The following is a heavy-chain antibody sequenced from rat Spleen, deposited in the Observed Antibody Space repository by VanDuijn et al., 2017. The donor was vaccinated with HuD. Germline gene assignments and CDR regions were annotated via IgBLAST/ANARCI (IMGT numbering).Heavy chain of an antibody. Sequence: EVQLVGSGGGLVQPGNSLKLSCAASGFTFSSYWMYWVRQAPGKGLEWISSINPDGGHTYYPDSVRGRFTISRDNAENTVCLQMSSLRSEDTATYYCAVSNYGYWGQGVMVTVSS. CDR1: GFTFSSYW. V-gene: IGHV5-58*01. J-gene: IGHJ2*01. CDR3: AVSNYGY. CDR2: INPDGGHT. D-gene: IGHD1-11*01.